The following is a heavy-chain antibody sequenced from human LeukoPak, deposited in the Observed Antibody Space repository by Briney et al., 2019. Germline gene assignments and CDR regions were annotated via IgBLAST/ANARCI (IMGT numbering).Heavy chain of an antibody. CDR2: IKEDGSEK. CDR3: ARGLIGTGVIDF. D-gene: IGHD1/OR15-1a*01. V-gene: IGHV3-7*01. CDR1: GFTFSRYW. Sequence: GGSLRLSCAVSGFTFSRYWMNWVRQAPGKGLEWVANIKEDGSEKNYVDSVKGRFTASRDNALNSVFLQMDSLRVEDTALYFCARGLIGTGVIDFWGQGTLVTVSS. J-gene: IGHJ4*02.